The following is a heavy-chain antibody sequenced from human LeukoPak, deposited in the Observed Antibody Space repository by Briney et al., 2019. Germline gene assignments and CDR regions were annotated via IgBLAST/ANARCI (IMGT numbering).Heavy chain of an antibody. CDR2: IKHDGGEK. CDR3: ATCTIDVVPVAIGMDY. J-gene: IGHJ4*02. D-gene: IGHD2-2*01. V-gene: IGHV3-7*01. Sequence: PGESLRLSCAASGITFSNYWMTWVRQAPGKGLEWVATIKHDGGEKFYVDSVKGRFTISRDNAKNSLYLQMNFLRAEETAVYYCATCTIDVVPVAIGMDYWGQGTLVTVSS. CDR1: GITFSNYW.